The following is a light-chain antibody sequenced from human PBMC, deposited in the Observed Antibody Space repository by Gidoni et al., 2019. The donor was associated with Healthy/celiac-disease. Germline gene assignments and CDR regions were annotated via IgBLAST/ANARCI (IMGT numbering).Light chain of an antibody. CDR1: QSVSSY. J-gene: IGKJ1*01. V-gene: IGKV3-11*01. Sequence: ESVLTQSPATLSLSPGDRATRACRASQSVSSYLAWYQQKPGQAPRLLIYDASNRATGIPARFSGSGSGTDFTLTISSLEPEDFAVYYCQQRSNWPPTFGQGTKVEIK. CDR2: DAS. CDR3: QQRSNWPPT.